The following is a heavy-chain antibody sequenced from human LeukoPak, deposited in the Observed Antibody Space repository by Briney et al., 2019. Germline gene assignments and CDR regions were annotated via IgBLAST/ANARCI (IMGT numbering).Heavy chain of an antibody. J-gene: IGHJ4*02. D-gene: IGHD6-13*01. Sequence: NPPETLSLTCTVSGGSISTYYWSWIRQPPGKGLEWIGYIHYSGSTDYNPSLRSRVTISVDTSKNQLSLKLTSVTAADTAVYYCAREYSSFEYWGQGTLVTVSS. V-gene: IGHV4-59*01. CDR2: IHYSGST. CDR1: GGSISTYY. CDR3: AREYSSFEY.